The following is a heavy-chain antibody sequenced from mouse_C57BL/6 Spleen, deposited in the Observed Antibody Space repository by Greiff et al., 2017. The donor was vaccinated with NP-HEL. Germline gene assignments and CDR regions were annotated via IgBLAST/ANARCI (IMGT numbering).Heavy chain of an antibody. Sequence: DVQLQESGPGLVKPSQSLSLTCSVTGYSITSGYYWNWIRQFPGNKLEWMGYISYDGSNNYNPSLKNRISITRDTSKNQFFLKLNSVTTEDTATYYCARRAYGPYAMDYWGQGTSVTVSS. CDR2: ISYDGSN. D-gene: IGHD2-10*02. V-gene: IGHV3-6*01. CDR1: GYSITSGYY. J-gene: IGHJ4*01. CDR3: ARRAYGPYAMDY.